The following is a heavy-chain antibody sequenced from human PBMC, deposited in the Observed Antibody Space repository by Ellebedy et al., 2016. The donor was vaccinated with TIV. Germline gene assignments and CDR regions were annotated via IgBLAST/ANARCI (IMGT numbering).Heavy chain of an antibody. D-gene: IGHD3-3*01. V-gene: IGHV3-23*01. J-gene: IGHJ4*02. CDR2: ISGSGGST. CDR1: GFTFSSYA. CDR3: AQDWDFRY. Sequence: GESLKISCAASGFTFSSYAMSWVRQAPGKGLEWVSAISGSGGSTYYADSVKGRFTISRDNSKNTLYLQMNSLRSEDTAVYYCAQDWDFRYWGQGTLATVSS.